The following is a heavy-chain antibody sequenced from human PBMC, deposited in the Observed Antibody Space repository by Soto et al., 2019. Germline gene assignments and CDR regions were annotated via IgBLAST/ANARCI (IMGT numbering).Heavy chain of an antibody. CDR1: GFTFSSYA. D-gene: IGHD6-13*01. CDR2: ISGSGGST. Sequence: GGSLRLSCAASGFTFSSYAMSWVRQAPGKGLEWVSAISGSGGSTYYADSVKGRFTISRDNSKNTLYLQMNSLRAEDTAVYYCAKDFFGEAAGIDAFDIWGQGTMVTVSS. J-gene: IGHJ3*02. V-gene: IGHV3-23*01. CDR3: AKDFFGEAAGIDAFDI.